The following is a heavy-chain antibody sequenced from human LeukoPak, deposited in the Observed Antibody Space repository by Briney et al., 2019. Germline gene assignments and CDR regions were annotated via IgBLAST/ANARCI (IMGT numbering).Heavy chain of an antibody. J-gene: IGHJ3*02. CDR2: IRYDGSNK. Sequence: PGGSLRLSCAASGFTLSSYGMHWVRQAPGKGLEWVAFIRYDGSNKYYADSVKGRFTISRDNSNNTLYLQMNSLRAEDTAVYYCAKQRRITMIVVVYAFDIWGQGTMVTVSS. CDR1: GFTLSSYG. V-gene: IGHV3-30*02. D-gene: IGHD3-22*01. CDR3: AKQRRITMIVVVYAFDI.